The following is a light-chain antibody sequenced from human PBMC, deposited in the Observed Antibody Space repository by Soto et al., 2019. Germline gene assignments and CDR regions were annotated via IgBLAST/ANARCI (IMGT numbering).Light chain of an antibody. V-gene: IGKV3-20*01. CDR3: QQHGSSPPSWT. CDR1: QSVSSSY. CDR2: GAS. Sequence: ETVLTQSPGTLSLSPGERATLFCRASQSVSSSYLAWYQQKPGQAPRLLIYGASSRATGIPDRFSGSGSETDFTLTISRLEPEDFAVYYCQQHGSSPPSWTFGQGTKVDIK. J-gene: IGKJ1*01.